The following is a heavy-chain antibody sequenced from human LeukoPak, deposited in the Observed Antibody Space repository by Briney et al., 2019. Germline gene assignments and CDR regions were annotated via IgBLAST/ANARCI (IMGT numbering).Heavy chain of an antibody. V-gene: IGHV1-24*01. D-gene: IGHD5-18*01. Sequence: RASVKVSCKVSGYTLTELSMNWVRQAPGKGLEWMGGFDPEDGETIYAQKFQGRVTMTRDTSTSTVYMELSSLRSEDTAVYYCARVASGYSYGWGKGPFDYWGQGTLVTVSS. CDR2: FDPEDGET. CDR1: GYTLTELS. J-gene: IGHJ4*02. CDR3: ARVASGYSYGWGKGPFDY.